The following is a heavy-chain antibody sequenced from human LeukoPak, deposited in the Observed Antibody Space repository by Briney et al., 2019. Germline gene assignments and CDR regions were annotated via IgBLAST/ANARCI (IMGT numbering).Heavy chain of an antibody. CDR2: IKHDGSEKQDGSEK. CDR1: GFTFSQYW. V-gene: IGHV3-7*03. CDR3: ARLGITMVRGVIDFDY. D-gene: IGHD3-10*01. Sequence: GGSLRLSCAASGFTFSQYWMSWVRQAPGKGLEWVANIKHDGSEKQDGSEKNYVDSVKGRFTISRDNAKNSLYLQMNSLRAEDTALYYCARLGITMVRGVIDFDYWGQGTLVTVSS. J-gene: IGHJ4*02.